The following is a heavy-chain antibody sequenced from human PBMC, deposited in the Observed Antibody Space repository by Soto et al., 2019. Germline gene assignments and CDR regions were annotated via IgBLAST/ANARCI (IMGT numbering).Heavy chain of an antibody. CDR1: GGSISSYY. J-gene: IGHJ4*02. V-gene: IGHV4-59*08. Sequence: PSETLSLTCTVSGGSISSYYWSWIRQPPGKGLEWIGYIYYSGSTNYNPSLKSRVTISVDTSKNQFSLKLSSVTAADTAVYYCARRVDYVWGSYRYSPYVDYWGQVTPVTVSS. CDR3: ARRVDYVWGSYRYSPYVDY. D-gene: IGHD3-16*02. CDR2: IYYSGST.